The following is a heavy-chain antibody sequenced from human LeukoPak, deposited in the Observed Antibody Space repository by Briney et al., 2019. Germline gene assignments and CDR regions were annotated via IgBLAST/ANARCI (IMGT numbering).Heavy chain of an antibody. Sequence: GGSLRLSCAASGFTLSSYGMHWVRQAPGKGLEWVAVIWYDGSNKYYADSVKGRLTISRDNSKNTLYLQMNSLRAEDTAVYYCARGGWPAKYYFDYWGQGTLVTVSS. V-gene: IGHV3-33*08. CDR2: IWYDGSNK. D-gene: IGHD6-19*01. CDR3: ARGGWPAKYYFDY. J-gene: IGHJ4*02. CDR1: GFTLSSYG.